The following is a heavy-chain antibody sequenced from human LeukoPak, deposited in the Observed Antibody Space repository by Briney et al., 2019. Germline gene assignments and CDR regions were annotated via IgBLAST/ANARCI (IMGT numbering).Heavy chain of an antibody. D-gene: IGHD3-3*01. Sequence: GGSLRLSCEASGFTFSWYAMTWVRQAPGKGLEWVSTIGGLGGSTNYGDSVKGRFTISRDNSKNTLYLQMNSLRGEDTAVYYCAKDFSYDFWSVPGYWGQGTLVTVSS. V-gene: IGHV3-23*01. CDR1: GFTFSWYA. J-gene: IGHJ4*02. CDR2: IGGLGGST. CDR3: AKDFSYDFWSVPGY.